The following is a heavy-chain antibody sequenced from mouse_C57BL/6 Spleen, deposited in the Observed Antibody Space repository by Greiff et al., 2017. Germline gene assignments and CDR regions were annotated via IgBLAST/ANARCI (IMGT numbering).Heavy chain of an antibody. CDR1: GFSFNTYA. D-gene: IGHD1-1*01. Sequence: DVQLQESGGGLVQPKGSLKLSCAASGFSFNTYAMNWVRQAPGKGLEWVARLRSKSNNYATFYAVSVRDRFTISRDVSESMLYLQMNNLKTEDTAMYSCVRGGYGRDYFDDWGQGTTLTVSS. CDR3: VRGGYGRDYFDD. J-gene: IGHJ2*01. V-gene: IGHV10-1*01. CDR2: LRSKSNNYAT.